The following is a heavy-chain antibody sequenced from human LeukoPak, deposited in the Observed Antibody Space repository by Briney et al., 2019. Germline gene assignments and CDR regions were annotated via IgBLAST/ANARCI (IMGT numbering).Heavy chain of an antibody. V-gene: IGHV3-30*18. CDR2: ISYDGSNK. J-gene: IGHJ4*02. Sequence: GGSLRLSCAASGFTFSSYGMHWVRQAPGKGLEWVAVISYDGSNKYYADSVKGRFTISRDNSKNTLYLQMNSLRAEDTAVYYCAKEKGQYYDSSGYGDYWGQGTLVTVSS. CDR1: GFTFSSYG. CDR3: AKEKGQYYDSSGYGDY. D-gene: IGHD3-22*01.